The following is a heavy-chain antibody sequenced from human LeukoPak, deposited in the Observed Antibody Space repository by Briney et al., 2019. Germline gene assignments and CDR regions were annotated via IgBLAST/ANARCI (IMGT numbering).Heavy chain of an antibody. V-gene: IGHV3-21*01. D-gene: IGHD2-2*01. CDR3: ASPSRRAYCSSTSCYPMDV. J-gene: IGHJ6*02. CDR1: GFTFSSYS. Sequence: GGSLRLSCAASGFTFSSYSMNWVRQAPGKGLEWVSSISSSSSYICYADSVKGRFTISRDNAKNSLYLQMNSLRAEDTAVYYCASPSRRAYCSSTSCYPMDVWGQGTTVTVSS. CDR2: ISSSSSYI.